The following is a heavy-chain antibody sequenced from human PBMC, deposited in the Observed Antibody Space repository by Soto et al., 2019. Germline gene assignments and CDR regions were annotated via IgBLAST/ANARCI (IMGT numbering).Heavy chain of an antibody. Sequence: ASVKVSCKASGYTFTSYDINWVRQATGQGLEWMGWMNPNSGNTGYAQKIQGRDTMTRNTSISTAYMELSSLRSEDTAEYYCGRGGTTVTTPPSDYWGQGTLVTVSS. CDR3: GRGGTTVTTPPSDY. V-gene: IGHV1-8*01. D-gene: IGHD4-17*01. CDR1: GYTFTSYD. CDR2: MNPNSGNT. J-gene: IGHJ4*02.